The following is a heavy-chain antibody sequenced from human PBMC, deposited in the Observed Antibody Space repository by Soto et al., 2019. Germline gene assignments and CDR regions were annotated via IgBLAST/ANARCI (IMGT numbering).Heavy chain of an antibody. V-gene: IGHV4-31*03. Sequence: QVQLQESGPGLVKPSQTLSLTCTVSGGSISSGGYYWSWIRQHPGKGLEWIGYIYYSGSTYYNPSLKSRXXIXVXXSKNQFSLKLSSVTAADTAVYYCARATGDIMIVPHWGQGTLVTVSS. CDR2: IYYSGST. CDR3: ARATGDIMIVPH. D-gene: IGHD3-22*01. J-gene: IGHJ1*01. CDR1: GGSISSGGYY.